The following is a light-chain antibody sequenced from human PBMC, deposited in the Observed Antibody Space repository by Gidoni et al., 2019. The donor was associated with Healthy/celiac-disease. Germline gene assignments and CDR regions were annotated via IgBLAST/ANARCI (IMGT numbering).Light chain of an antibody. CDR2: RIS. CDR1: RSLVHSDGNTF. CDR3: MQGTHWPPYT. J-gene: IGKJ2*01. V-gene: IGKV2-30*02. Sequence: DVVMTQSPLSLTVTLGQPASISCRSSRSLVHSDGNTFLTWFHQRPGQSPRRLIYRISNRDSGVPDRFSDSGSGTDFTLKISRVEAEDVGVYYCMQGTHWPPYTFGQGTKLEIK.